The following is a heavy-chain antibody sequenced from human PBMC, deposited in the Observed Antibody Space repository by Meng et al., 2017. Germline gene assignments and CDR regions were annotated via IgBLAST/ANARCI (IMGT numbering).Heavy chain of an antibody. CDR3: ARGSMFGATVTKIDY. Sequence: QVRLQQWGAGLLKASEALSLTCAVYGGSFSGYYWSWIRQPPGKGLEWIGEINHSGSTNYNPSLKSRVTISVDTSKNQFSLKLSSVTAADTAVYYCARGSMFGATVTKIDYWGQGTLVTVSS. J-gene: IGHJ4*02. CDR1: GGSFSGYY. V-gene: IGHV4-34*01. D-gene: IGHD4-17*01. CDR2: INHSGST.